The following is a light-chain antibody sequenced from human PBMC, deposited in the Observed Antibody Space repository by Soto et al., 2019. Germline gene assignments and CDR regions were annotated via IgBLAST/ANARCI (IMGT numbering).Light chain of an antibody. CDR1: SSDVGGYNY. Sequence: QSALTQPASVSGSPGQSITISCTGTSSDVGGYNYVSWYQRHPGKAPKLMIYDVSNRPSGVSNRFSGSKSGNTASLTISGLQAEDVADYYCGSYTSSSTLVVFGGGTKLTVL. CDR3: GSYTSSSTLVV. CDR2: DVS. V-gene: IGLV2-14*01. J-gene: IGLJ2*01.